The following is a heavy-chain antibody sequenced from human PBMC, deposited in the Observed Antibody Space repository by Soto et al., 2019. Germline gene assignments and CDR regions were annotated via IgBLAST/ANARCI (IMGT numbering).Heavy chain of an antibody. CDR1: GGSISSGGYY. Sequence: QVQLQESGPGLVKPSQTLSLTCTVSGGSISSGGYYWSWIRQHPGKGLEWIGYISYSGSPYYNPSLRXXVXIXXDTSTNQFSLKLSSVTAADTAVYYCARELSNAYGDWGQGTLVTVSS. D-gene: IGHD3-16*01. J-gene: IGHJ4*02. CDR3: ARELSNAYGD. CDR2: ISYSGSP. V-gene: IGHV4-31*01.